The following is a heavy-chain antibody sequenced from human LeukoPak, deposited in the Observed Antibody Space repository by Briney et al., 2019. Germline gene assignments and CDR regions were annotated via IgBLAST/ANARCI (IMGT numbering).Heavy chain of an antibody. J-gene: IGHJ4*02. Sequence: SEXXSLTCAVYGGSFSGYYWSWIRQPPGKGLEWIGEINHSGSTNYTPSLKIRVTISVDTSKNQFSLKLSSVTAADTAVYYCARASTRVAARLGDYWGQGTLVTVSS. CDR1: GGSFSGYY. CDR2: INHSGST. V-gene: IGHV4-34*01. D-gene: IGHD6-6*01. CDR3: ARASTRVAARLGDY.